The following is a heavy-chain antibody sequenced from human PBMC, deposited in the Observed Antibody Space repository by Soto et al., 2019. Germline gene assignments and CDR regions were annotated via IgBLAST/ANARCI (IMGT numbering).Heavy chain of an antibody. CDR2: IIPIFGTA. J-gene: IGHJ6*02. Sequence: QVQLVQSGAEVKKPGSSVKVSCKASGGTFSSYAISWVRQAPGQGLEWMGGIIPIFGTANYAQKFQGRVTITADESTSTAYMELSSLRSEDTAXYYXXXXXXXXXXXXXXXXXXXXYYYYGMDVWGQGTTVTVSS. CDR1: GGTFSSYA. CDR3: XXXXXXXXXXXXXXXXXXXYYYYGMDV. V-gene: IGHV1-69*01.